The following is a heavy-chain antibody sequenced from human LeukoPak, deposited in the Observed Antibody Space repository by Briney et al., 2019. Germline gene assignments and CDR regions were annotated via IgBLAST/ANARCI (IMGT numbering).Heavy chain of an antibody. V-gene: IGHV3-30*18. J-gene: IGHJ6*03. CDR3: AKQGGVGATTRYYYYYMDV. D-gene: IGHD1-26*01. Sequence: GGSLRLSCAASGFTFSSYSMNWVRQAPGKGLEWVAVISYDGSNKYYADSVKGRFTISRDNSKNTLYLQMNSLRAEDTAVYYCAKQGGVGATTRYYYYYMDVWGKGTTVTVSS. CDR1: GFTFSSYS. CDR2: ISYDGSNK.